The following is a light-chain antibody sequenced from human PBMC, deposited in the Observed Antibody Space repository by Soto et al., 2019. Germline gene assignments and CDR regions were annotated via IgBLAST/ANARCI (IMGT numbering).Light chain of an antibody. CDR3: CSHAGSYTHYV. CDR2: DVN. CDR1: SSDVGGYNY. Sequence: QSALTQPRSVSGSPGQSITISCTGTSSDVGGYNYVSWYQQHPGKAPKLMIYDVNKRPSGVPDRFSGSKSGNTASLTFSGLQAEDEADYYCCSHAGSYTHYVFGTGTKVTVL. V-gene: IGLV2-11*01. J-gene: IGLJ1*01.